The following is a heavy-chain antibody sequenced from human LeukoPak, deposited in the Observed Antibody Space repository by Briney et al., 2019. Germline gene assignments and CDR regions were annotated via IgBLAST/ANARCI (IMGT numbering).Heavy chain of an antibody. CDR3: ARDSPSRHFDY. CDR1: GFTFSSYA. Sequence: PGWSLRLSCAASGFTFSSYAMHWVRQAPGEGLEWVAVISYDGSNKYYADSVKGRFTISRDNSKNTLYLQMNSLRAEGTAVYYCARDSPSRHFDYWGQGTLVTVSS. J-gene: IGHJ4*02. V-gene: IGHV3-30-3*01. CDR2: ISYDGSNK.